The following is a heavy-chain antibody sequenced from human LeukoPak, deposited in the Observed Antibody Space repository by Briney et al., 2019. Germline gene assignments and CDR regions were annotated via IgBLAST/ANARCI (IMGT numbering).Heavy chain of an antibody. CDR3: ASHFRSIAARPGYFQH. J-gene: IGHJ1*01. CDR2: IIPILGIA. D-gene: IGHD6-6*01. CDR1: GGTFSSYA. V-gene: IGHV1-69*04. Sequence: ASVKVSCKASGGTFSSYAISWVRQAPGQGLEWMGRIIPILGIANYAQKFQGRVTITADESTSTAYMELSSLRSEDTAVYYCASHFRSIAARPGYFQHWGQGTLVTVSS.